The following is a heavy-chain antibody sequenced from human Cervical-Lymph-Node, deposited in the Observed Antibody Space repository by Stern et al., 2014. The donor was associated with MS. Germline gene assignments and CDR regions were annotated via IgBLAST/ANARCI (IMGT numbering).Heavy chain of an antibody. CDR3: AQRIAAPTKNYFDF. CDR1: GFSLTTSGVG. V-gene: IGHV2-5*09. CDR2: IYWDDDK. J-gene: IGHJ4*02. D-gene: IGHD5-24*01. Sequence: QVTLKESGPTLVQPTQTLTLTCTFSGFSLTTSGVGVGWIRQSPGKALEWLAVIYWDDDKRYGPSLESRLTITKDTSKNQVVLTMTNMDPVDTATYYCAQRIAAPTKNYFDFWGQGTLVTVSS.